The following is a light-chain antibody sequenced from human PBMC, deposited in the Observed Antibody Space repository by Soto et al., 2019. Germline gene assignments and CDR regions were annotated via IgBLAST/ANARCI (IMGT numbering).Light chain of an antibody. CDR3: QQYHSYLTWT. J-gene: IGKJ1*01. CDR2: DAS. Sequence: DIQMTQSPSILSASVGDRVTITCRASQSIYRWLAWYQQKPGKAPKLLIYDASSLESGVPSRFSGSGSGTEFTLTISGLQPDDFATYYCQQYHSYLTWTLGQGTKVEIK. CDR1: QSIYRW. V-gene: IGKV1-5*01.